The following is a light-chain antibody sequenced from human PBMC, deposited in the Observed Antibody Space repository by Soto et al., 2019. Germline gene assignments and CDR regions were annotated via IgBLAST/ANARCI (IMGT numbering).Light chain of an antibody. J-gene: IGKJ4*01. V-gene: IGKV3-15*01. CDR1: QSVRSN. Sequence: EIVMTQSPATLSVSPGERATLSCRASQSVRSNLAWYQQKPGQSPRLLIYVASTRATGIPARFTGSGSGTEFTLTISSLQSEDFAIYYCQPYNNWPLTFGGGTKVEIK. CDR3: QPYNNWPLT. CDR2: VAS.